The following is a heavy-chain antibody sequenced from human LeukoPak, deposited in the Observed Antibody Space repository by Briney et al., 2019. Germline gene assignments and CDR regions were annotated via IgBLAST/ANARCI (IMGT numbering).Heavy chain of an antibody. V-gene: IGHV4-61*02. CDR1: GGSISSGSYY. J-gene: IGHJ4*02. CDR3: ARVAGGSSWPFDY. CDR2: IYTSGST. D-gene: IGHD6-13*01. Sequence: SETLSLTCTVSGGSISSGSYYWSWIRQPAGKGLEWIGRIYTSGSTNYNPSLKSRVTISVDTSKNQFSLKLSSVTAADTAVYYCARVAGGSSWPFDYWGQGTLVTVSS.